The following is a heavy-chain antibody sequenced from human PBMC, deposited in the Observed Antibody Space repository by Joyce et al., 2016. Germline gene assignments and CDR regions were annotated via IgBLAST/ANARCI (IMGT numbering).Heavy chain of an antibody. V-gene: IGHV4-39*01. D-gene: IGHD6-13*01. CDR3: ARQPGIAAAGPDY. CDR2: SYYSGST. Sequence: QRQLQESGPGLVKPSETLSLTCTVSGGAISSSTYYWGWIRQPPGKGLGWIGSSYYSGSTYNHPSLKSGVSISVDTSKNQFSLRLKSVTASDTAVYFCARQPGIAAAGPDYWGQGTLVTVSS. J-gene: IGHJ4*02. CDR1: GGAISSSTYY.